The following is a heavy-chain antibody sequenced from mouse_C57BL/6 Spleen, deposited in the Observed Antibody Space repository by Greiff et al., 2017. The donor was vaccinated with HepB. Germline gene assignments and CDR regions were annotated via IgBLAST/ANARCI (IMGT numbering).Heavy chain of an antibody. CDR2: IYPGDGDT. D-gene: IGHD1-1*01. J-gene: IGHJ4*01. V-gene: IGHV1-80*01. CDR3: ASGSSPYYYAMDY. Sequence: QVQLQQSGAELVKPGASVKISCKASGYAFSSYWMNWVKQRPGKGLEWIGQIYPGDGDTNYNGKFKGKATLTADKSSSTAYMQLSSLTSEDSAVYYCASGSSPYYYAMDYWGQGTSVTVSS. CDR1: GYAFSSYW.